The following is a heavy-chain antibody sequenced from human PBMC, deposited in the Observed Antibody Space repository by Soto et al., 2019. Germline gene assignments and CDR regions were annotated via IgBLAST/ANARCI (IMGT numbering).Heavy chain of an antibody. Sequence: ASVKVSCKASGGTFSSYGISWVRQAPGQGLEWMGGIIPIFGTANYAQKFQGRVTITADESTSTAYMELSSLRSEDTAVYYCARGEYSSGWPLYYYYGMDVWGQGTTVNVSS. CDR3: ARGEYSSGWPLYYYYGMDV. D-gene: IGHD6-19*01. CDR2: IIPIFGTA. J-gene: IGHJ6*02. CDR1: GGTFSSYG. V-gene: IGHV1-69*13.